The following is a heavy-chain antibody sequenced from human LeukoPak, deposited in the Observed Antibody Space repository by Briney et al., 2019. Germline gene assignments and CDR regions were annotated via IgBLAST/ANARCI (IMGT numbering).Heavy chain of an antibody. CDR1: GFTFNIHG. Sequence: GGSLRLSCAASGFTFNIHGMHWVRQAPGKGLEWVSTIRSNGDTTYNADSVKGRFTISRDNSKNTLYLELNSLRVEDTATFYCAKGQELDDGVFDSWGQGTMVTVSS. J-gene: IGHJ4*02. V-gene: IGHV3-23*01. CDR3: AKGQELDDGVFDS. CDR2: IRSNGDTT. D-gene: IGHD1-1*01.